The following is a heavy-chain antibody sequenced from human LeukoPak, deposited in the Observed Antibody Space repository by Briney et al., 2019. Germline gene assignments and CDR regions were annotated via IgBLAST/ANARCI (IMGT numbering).Heavy chain of an antibody. D-gene: IGHD6-19*01. CDR2: IYYSGST. Sequence: PSETLSLTCTVSGYSISSGYYWGWIRQTPGKGLEWIGSIYYSGSTYYNPSLKSRVTISVDTSKNQFSLKLSSVTAADTAVYYCARDWSIAVAGTGVFDYWGQGTLVTVSS. CDR3: ARDWSIAVAGTGVFDY. J-gene: IGHJ4*02. V-gene: IGHV4-38-2*02. CDR1: GYSISSGYY.